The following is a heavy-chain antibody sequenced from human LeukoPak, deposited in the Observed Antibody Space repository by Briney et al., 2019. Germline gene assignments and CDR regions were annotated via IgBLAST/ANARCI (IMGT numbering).Heavy chain of an antibody. J-gene: IGHJ5*02. Sequence: SETLSLTCTVSGGSISSGGHYWSWIRQPPGKGLEWIGYIYYSGSTNYNPSLKSRVTISVDTSKNQFSLKLSSVTAADTAVYYCARQVKAMFDPWGQGTLVTVSS. CDR1: GGSISSGGHY. CDR2: IYYSGST. V-gene: IGHV4-61*08. D-gene: IGHD3-22*01. CDR3: ARQVKAMFDP.